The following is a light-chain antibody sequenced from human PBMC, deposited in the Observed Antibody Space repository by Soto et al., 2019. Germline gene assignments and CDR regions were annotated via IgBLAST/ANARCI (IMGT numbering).Light chain of an antibody. CDR2: HVS. CDR1: SGDVGAYNF. Sequence: QSALTQPASVSGSPGQSITISCTGTSGDVGAYNFVSWYQQHPGKAPKLIVYHVSDRPSGFSSRFSGSKSGNSASLTISGLHADDEADYYCSSYAGSDTLVFGTGTKVTVL. J-gene: IGLJ1*01. CDR3: SSYAGSDTLV. V-gene: IGLV2-14*03.